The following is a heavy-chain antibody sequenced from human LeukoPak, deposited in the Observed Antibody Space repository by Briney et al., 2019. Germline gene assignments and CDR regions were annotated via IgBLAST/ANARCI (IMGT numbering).Heavy chain of an antibody. Sequence: KAGGSLRLACAASGFTFSDYYMSWIGQAPGKGLKWVSYISSSSSTIYYADSVKGRFTISRDNAKNSLYLQMNSLRAEDTAVYYCATYSSSDPDYWGQGTLVTVSS. CDR1: GFTFSDYY. J-gene: IGHJ4*02. CDR2: ISSSSSTI. D-gene: IGHD6-6*01. CDR3: ATYSSSDPDY. V-gene: IGHV3-11*01.